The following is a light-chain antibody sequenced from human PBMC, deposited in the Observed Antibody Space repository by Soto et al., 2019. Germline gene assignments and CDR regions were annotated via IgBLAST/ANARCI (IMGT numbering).Light chain of an antibody. CDR2: WAS. Sequence: DIVMTQSPDSLAVSLGEWATINCKSSQSVLFSSNNKNYLAWYQQKPGQPPKLLIYWASTRESGVPNRFSGSGSGTDFTLTISSLQAEDVAVYYCQQSYSTPITFGQGTRLEIK. V-gene: IGKV4-1*01. CDR3: QQSYSTPIT. J-gene: IGKJ5*01. CDR1: QSVLFSSNNKNY.